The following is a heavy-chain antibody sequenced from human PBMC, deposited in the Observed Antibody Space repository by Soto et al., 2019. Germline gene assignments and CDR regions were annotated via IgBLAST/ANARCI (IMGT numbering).Heavy chain of an antibody. V-gene: IGHV1-18*01. Sequence: QVQLVQSGAEVKKPGASVKVSCKASGYTFTSYGISWVRQAPGQGLEWMGWISAYNGNTNYAQKLQGRVTMTTDTSTSTAYMELRSLRSDDTAVYYCARASRDGYNAGPGAFDIWGQGTMVTVSS. CDR3: ARASRDGYNAGPGAFDI. CDR2: ISAYNGNT. J-gene: IGHJ3*02. CDR1: GYTFTSYG. D-gene: IGHD5-12*01.